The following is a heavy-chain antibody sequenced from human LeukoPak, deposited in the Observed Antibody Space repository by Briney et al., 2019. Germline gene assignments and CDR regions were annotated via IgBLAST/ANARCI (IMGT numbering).Heavy chain of an antibody. J-gene: IGHJ3*02. D-gene: IGHD3-22*01. CDR3: ARDGDFQDRSGSYDAFDM. Sequence: PGGSLRLSCAASGFTFSSYRMNWVRQAPGKGLEWVSDISSSSSTIYYADSVKGRFTISRDNVKNSLYLQMNSLRVEDTAVYYCARDGDFQDRSGSYDAFDMWGQGTMVTVSP. CDR2: ISSSSSTI. V-gene: IGHV3-48*04. CDR1: GFTFSSYR.